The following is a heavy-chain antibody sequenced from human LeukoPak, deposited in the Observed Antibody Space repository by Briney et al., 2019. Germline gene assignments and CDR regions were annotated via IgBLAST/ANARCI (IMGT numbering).Heavy chain of an antibody. Sequence: TLSLTCTVSGGSISSGSYYWSCIRQPAGKGLEWIGRIYTSGSTNYNPSLKSRVTISVDTSKNQFSLKLSSVTAADTAVCYCASSVPYSSSWYNYYYGMDVWGQGTTVTVSS. CDR2: IYTSGST. V-gene: IGHV4-61*02. CDR1: GGSISSGSYY. J-gene: IGHJ6*02. CDR3: ASSVPYSSSWYNYYYGMDV. D-gene: IGHD6-13*01.